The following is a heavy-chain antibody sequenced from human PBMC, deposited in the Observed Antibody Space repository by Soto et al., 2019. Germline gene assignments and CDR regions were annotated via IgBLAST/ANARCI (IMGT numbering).Heavy chain of an antibody. CDR3: ARDKLTGRFDD. CDR2: INHSGST. CDR1: GGSFSGYY. V-gene: IGHV4-34*01. J-gene: IGHJ4*02. Sequence: QVQLQQWGAGLLKPSETLSLTCAVYGGSFSGYYWTWIRQPPGTGLEWIGEINHSGSTNYNPSLKRRVTISVDTSKTQFSLKLPSVTDADTAVYYCARDKLTGRFDDWGQGTLVTVSS. D-gene: IGHD2-8*02.